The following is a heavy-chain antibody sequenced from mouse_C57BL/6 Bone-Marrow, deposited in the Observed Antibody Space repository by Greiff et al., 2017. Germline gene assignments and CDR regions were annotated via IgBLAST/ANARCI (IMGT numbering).Heavy chain of an antibody. CDR2: IDPANGNT. J-gene: IGHJ2*01. V-gene: IGHV14-3*01. CDR3: APYYYGRSYGDY. CDR1: GFNIKNTY. D-gene: IGHD1-1*01. Sequence: VQLKESVAELVRPGASVKLSCTASGFNIKNTYMHWVKQRPEQGLEWIGRIDPANGNTKYAPKFQGKATITADTSSNTAYLQLSSLTSEDTAIYYCAPYYYGRSYGDYWGQGTTLTVSS.